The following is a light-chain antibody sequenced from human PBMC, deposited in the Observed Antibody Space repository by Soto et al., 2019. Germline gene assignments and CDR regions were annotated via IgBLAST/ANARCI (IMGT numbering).Light chain of an antibody. CDR3: RSYTSSSTQV. V-gene: IGLV2-14*01. CDR1: SSDVGGYNY. CDR2: DVS. J-gene: IGLJ2*01. Sequence: QSALTQPASVSGSPGQSITISCTGTSSDVGGYNYVSWYQQHPCKAPKLMIYDVSNRPSGVSNRLSGSKSGNTASLTIAGLQAEDEADYYCRSYTSSSTQVFGGGTKVTVL.